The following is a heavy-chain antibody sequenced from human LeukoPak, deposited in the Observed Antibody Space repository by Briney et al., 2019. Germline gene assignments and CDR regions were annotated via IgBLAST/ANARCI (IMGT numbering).Heavy chain of an antibody. V-gene: IGHV3-66*01. CDR3: ARASWGYQFDS. D-gene: IGHD5-12*01. J-gene: IGHJ4*02. CDR2: LYNSGRT. CDR1: GFTVSTNY. Sequence: GGSLRLSCTASGFTVSTNYVSWVRQAPGKGLEWVSVLYNSGRTYYAESVKDRFNISRDTSMNTVYLQMNTVRVEDTDMYYCARASWGYQFDSWGQGTLVTVSS.